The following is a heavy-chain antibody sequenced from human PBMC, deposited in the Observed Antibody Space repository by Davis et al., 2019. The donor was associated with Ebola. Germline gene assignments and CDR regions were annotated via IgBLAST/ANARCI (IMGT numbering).Heavy chain of an antibody. J-gene: IGHJ4*02. CDR3: ARLSVVLDY. Sequence: MPSETLSLTCAVSGGSINSGGYSWSWIRQPPGKGLEWIGYIYHSGSTYYNPSLKSRVTISVDTSKNQFSLKLSSVTAADTAVYYCARLSVVLDYWGQGTLVTVSS. CDR2: IYHSGST. CDR1: GGSINSGGYS. V-gene: IGHV4-30-2*03. D-gene: IGHD3-22*01.